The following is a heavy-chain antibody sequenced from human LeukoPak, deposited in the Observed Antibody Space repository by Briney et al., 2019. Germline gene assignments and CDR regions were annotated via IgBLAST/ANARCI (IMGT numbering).Heavy chain of an antibody. D-gene: IGHD3-3*01. CDR3: AREHITIFGPGGMDV. J-gene: IGHJ6*02. CDR1: GFTFSSYA. CDR2: ISYDGSNK. Sequence: GGSLRLSCAASGFTFSSYAMHWVRQAPGKGLEWVAVISYDGSNKYYADSVKGRFTISRDNSKNTVYLQMNSLRAEDTAVYYCAREHITIFGPGGMDVWGQGTTVTVSS. V-gene: IGHV3-30-3*01.